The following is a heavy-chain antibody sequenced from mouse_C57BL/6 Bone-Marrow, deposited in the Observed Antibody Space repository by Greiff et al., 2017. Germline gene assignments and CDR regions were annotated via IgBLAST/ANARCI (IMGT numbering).Heavy chain of an antibody. D-gene: IGHD2-13*01. V-gene: IGHV3-6*01. CDR2: ISYDGSN. CDR3: AREGLEGLDY. CDR1: GYSITSGYY. Sequence: EVQLQQSGPGLVKPSQSLSLTCSVTGYSITSGYYWNWIRQFPGNKLEWMGYISYDGSNNYNPSLKNRISITRDTSKNQFFLKLNSVTTEDTATYYGAREGLEGLDYWGQGTTLTVSS. J-gene: IGHJ2*01.